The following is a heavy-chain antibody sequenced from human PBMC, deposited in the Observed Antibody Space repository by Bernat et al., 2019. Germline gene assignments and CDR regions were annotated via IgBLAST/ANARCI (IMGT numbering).Heavy chain of an antibody. Sequence: QLQLQESGPGLVKPSETLSLTCTVSGVSISSSSYYWGWIRQPPGKGLEWIGSIYYSGSTYYNPSLKSRVTISVDTSKNQFSLKLSSVTAADTAVYCCAYRVVPAAMNYYYCYGMDVWGQGTTVTVSS. CDR3: AYRVVPAAMNYYYCYGMDV. CDR2: IYYSGST. J-gene: IGHJ6*02. V-gene: IGHV4-39*01. D-gene: IGHD2-2*01. CDR1: GVSISSSSYY.